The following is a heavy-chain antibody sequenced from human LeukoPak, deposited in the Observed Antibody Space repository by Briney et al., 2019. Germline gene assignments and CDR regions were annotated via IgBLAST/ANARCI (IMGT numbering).Heavy chain of an antibody. CDR3: ARHSGSYLIDY. J-gene: IGHJ4*02. CDR2: INHSGST. V-gene: IGHV4-34*01. Sequence: SETLSLTCAVYGGSFSGYYWSWIRQPPGKGLEWIGEINHSGSTNYNPSLKSRVTISVDMSKNQFSLKLSSVTAADTAVYYCARHSGSYLIDYWGQGTLVTVSS. D-gene: IGHD1-26*01. CDR1: GGSFSGYY.